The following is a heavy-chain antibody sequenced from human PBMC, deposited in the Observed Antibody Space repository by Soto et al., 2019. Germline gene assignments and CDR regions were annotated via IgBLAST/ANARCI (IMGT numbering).Heavy chain of an antibody. Sequence: PGGSLRLSSTASGFNFGSYAMSWVRQAPGKGLEWVSAISGSGGSTYYADSVKGRFTISRDNSKNTLYLQMNSLRAEDTAVYYCAKDRPGWGCHDYWGQGTLVTVSS. D-gene: IGHD6-19*01. V-gene: IGHV3-23*01. CDR1: GFNFGSYA. J-gene: IGHJ4*02. CDR3: AKDRPGWGCHDY. CDR2: ISGSGGST.